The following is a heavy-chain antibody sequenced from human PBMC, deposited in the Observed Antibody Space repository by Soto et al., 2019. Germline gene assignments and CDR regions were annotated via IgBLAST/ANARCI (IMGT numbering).Heavy chain of an antibody. D-gene: IGHD3-10*01. CDR1: GFTFSSYA. V-gene: IGHV3-23*01. CDR3: AKDRPDYSYGSWSLDV. CDR2: SSGSGGST. J-gene: IGHJ6*02. Sequence: GGSLRLSCAASGFTFSSYAMSWVRQAPGKGLERVSASSGSGGSTYYGDCVKGRFTISRDNSKNKLYLQKNSLRAEDTPVYSCAKDRPDYSYGSWSLDVWRQGSTFTVSS.